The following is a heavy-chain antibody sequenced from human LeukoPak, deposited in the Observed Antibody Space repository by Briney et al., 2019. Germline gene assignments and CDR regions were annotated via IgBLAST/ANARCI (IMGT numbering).Heavy chain of an antibody. J-gene: IGHJ4*02. CDR2: IHYTGAT. CDR1: GGSISGYY. V-gene: IGHV4-34*01. D-gene: IGHD3-9*01. CDR3: ARGNILSGYCFDF. Sequence: SETLSLTCAVYGGSISGYYWSWIRQPPGKGLEWVGKIHYTGATSYNPSLKSRATISMDTSKNQLSLKLGSVTAADTAVYYCARGNILSGYCFDFWGQGALVTVSS.